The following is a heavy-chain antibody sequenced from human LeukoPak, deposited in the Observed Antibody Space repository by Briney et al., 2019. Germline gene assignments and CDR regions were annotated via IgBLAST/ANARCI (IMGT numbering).Heavy chain of an antibody. Sequence: ASVKVSCKASGYTFTGYSIYWVRQTPGQGLEWMGGIFPIFGTANYAQKFQGRVTITADESTSTAYMELSSLRSEDTAVYYCARDRVPTYYYGSGSYSFDYWGQGTLVTVSS. CDR3: ARDRVPTYYYGSGSYSFDY. V-gene: IGHV1-69*13. CDR2: IFPIFGTA. D-gene: IGHD3-10*01. CDR1: GYTFTGYS. J-gene: IGHJ4*02.